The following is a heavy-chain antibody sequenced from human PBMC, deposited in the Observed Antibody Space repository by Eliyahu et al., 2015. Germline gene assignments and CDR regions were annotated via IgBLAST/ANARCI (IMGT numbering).Heavy chain of an antibody. D-gene: IGHD6-19*01. Sequence: QVHLVESGGGVVXPGRSLXLXCAASGFSFXGYAXQWVRQAPGKGLDWVALISYDGSEKHYADSVKGRFTISRDDSKNTLSLQMDSLRTDDTAVYYCTRERTGWYSQYWGQGTLVTVSS. CDR2: ISYDGSEK. CDR1: GFSFXGYA. J-gene: IGHJ4*02. CDR3: TRERTGWYSQY. V-gene: IGHV3-30-3*01.